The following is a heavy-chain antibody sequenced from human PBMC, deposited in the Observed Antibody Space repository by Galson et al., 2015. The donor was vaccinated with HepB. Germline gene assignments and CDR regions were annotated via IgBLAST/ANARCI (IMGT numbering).Heavy chain of an antibody. V-gene: IGHV1-24*01. CDR3: ATHPIGVRTVTTRSSYYYYYYMDV. CDR1: GYTLTELS. D-gene: IGHD4-17*01. CDR2: FDPEDGET. J-gene: IGHJ6*03. Sequence: SVKVSCKVSGYTLTELSMHWARQAPGKGLEWMGGFDPEDGETIYAQKFQGRVTMTEDTSTDTAYMELSSLRSEDTAVYYCATHPIGVRTVTTRSSYYYYYYMDVWGKGTTVTVSS.